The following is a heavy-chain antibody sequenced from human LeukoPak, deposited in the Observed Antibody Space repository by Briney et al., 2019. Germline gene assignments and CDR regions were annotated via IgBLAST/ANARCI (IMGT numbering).Heavy chain of an antibody. D-gene: IGHD6-19*01. CDR2: IIDSGDIT. J-gene: IGHJ3*02. CDR1: GFTFSSYA. Sequence: GGSLRLSCEASGFTFSSYAMSWVRQAPGKGLEWVSGIIDSGDITYYANSVKGRFTISRDNSKNTLYLQMNSLRAEDTAVYYCARSPVASKGWGAFDIWGQGTMVTVSS. CDR3: ARSPVASKGWGAFDI. V-gene: IGHV3-23*01.